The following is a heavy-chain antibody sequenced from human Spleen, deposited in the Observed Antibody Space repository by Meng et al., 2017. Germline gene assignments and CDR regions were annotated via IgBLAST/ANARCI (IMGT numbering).Heavy chain of an antibody. CDR3: ARIGGSYPSYFDF. J-gene: IGHJ4*02. D-gene: IGHD1-26*01. CDR2: ISVSSGFI. CDR1: GFTLSSYS. V-gene: IGHV3-21*01. Sequence: VQLVESGGGLVKPGGSLRLACAASGFTLSSYSMNWVRQAPGKGLEWVSSISVSSGFIYYADSVKGRFTISRDNAKNSLYLQMNSLRAEDTAVYYCARIGGSYPSYFDFWGQGTLVTVSS.